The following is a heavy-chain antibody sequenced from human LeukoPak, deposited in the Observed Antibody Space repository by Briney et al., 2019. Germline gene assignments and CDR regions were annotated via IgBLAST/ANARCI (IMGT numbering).Heavy chain of an antibody. J-gene: IGHJ5*02. Sequence: GASVTVSCMASGYRFTDYYMHWLRLAPGHGREWMGWVNPNSGGTNYAQKFQGRVTMTRNTAISTAYMELSRLRSDDTAVYYCARDAPLTHIVVVTAQPTNWFDPWGQGTLVTVSS. D-gene: IGHD2-21*02. CDR2: VNPNSGGT. V-gene: IGHV1-2*02. CDR3: ARDAPLTHIVVVTAQPTNWFDP. CDR1: GYRFTDYY.